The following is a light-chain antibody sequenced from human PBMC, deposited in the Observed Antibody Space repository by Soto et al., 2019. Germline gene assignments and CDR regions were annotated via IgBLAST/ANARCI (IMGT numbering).Light chain of an antibody. Sequence: QSALTQPRSVSGSPGQSVTISCTGTSSDVGGYNYVSWYQQHPGKAPKLMIYDVSKRPSGVPDRFSGSKSVNTASLTISGLQAEDEADYYCCSYAGSYTSFGTGTKLTVL. CDR1: SSDVGGYNY. J-gene: IGLJ1*01. CDR3: CSYAGSYTS. V-gene: IGLV2-11*01. CDR2: DVS.